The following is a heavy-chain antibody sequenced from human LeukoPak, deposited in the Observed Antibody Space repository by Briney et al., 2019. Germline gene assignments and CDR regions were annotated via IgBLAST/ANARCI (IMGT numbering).Heavy chain of an antibody. V-gene: IGHV3-74*01. J-gene: IGHJ3*02. CDR2: INSDGSST. D-gene: IGHD3-22*01. CDR3: ARYYYDSSGSQGAFDM. CDR1: GFTFSSYW. Sequence: PGGSLRLSCAASGFTFSSYWMNWVRQAPGKGLVWVSRINSDGSSTTYADSVKGRFTISRDNARNTLYLQMNGLRAEDTAVYYCARYYYDSSGSQGAFDMWGQGTMVTVSS.